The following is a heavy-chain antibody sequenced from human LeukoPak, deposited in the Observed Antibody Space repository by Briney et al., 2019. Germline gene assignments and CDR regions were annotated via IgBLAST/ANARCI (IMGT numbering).Heavy chain of an antibody. Sequence: GGSLRLSCAVSEFTVSSNYMSWVRQAPGKGLEWVAVTHSGHNTYYADSVKGRFTISRDFSKNTPSLQMNSLRAEDTAVYYCVGYCSGDTCYSLKWGQGTLVTVSS. J-gene: IGHJ4*02. D-gene: IGHD2-15*01. CDR2: THSGHNT. V-gene: IGHV3-53*01. CDR1: EFTVSSNY. CDR3: VGYCSGDTCYSLK.